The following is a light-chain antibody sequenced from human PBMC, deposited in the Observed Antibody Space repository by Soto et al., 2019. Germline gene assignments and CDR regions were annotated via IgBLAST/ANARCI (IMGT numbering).Light chain of an antibody. CDR2: EGS. V-gene: IGLV2-23*01. J-gene: IGLJ3*02. Sequence: QSALTQPASVSGSPGQSITISCTGTSSDVGRYNLVSWYQQHPGKAPKLMIYEGSKRPSGVSNRFSGSKSGNTASLTISGLQAEEEADYYCCSYAGSRVFGGGTKLTVL. CDR1: SSDVGRYNL. CDR3: CSYAGSRV.